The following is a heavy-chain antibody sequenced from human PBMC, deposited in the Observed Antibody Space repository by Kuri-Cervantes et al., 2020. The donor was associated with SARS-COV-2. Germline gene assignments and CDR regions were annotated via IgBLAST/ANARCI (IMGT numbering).Heavy chain of an antibody. V-gene: IGHV4-34*01. CDR2: INHSGST. D-gene: IGHD6-13*01. Sequence: GSLRLSCAVYGGSFSGYYWSWIRQPPGKGLEWIGEINHSGSTNYNPSLKSRVTISVDTSKNQFSPKLSSVTAADTAVYYCARDPIAAAGTRLYYYYGMDAWGQGTTVTVSS. CDR3: ARDPIAAAGTRLYYYYGMDA. J-gene: IGHJ6*02. CDR1: GGSFSGYY.